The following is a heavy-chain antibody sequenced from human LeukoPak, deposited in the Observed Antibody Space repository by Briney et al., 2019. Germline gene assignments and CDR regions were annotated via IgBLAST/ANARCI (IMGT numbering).Heavy chain of an antibody. CDR1: GFTFSSYS. D-gene: IGHD4-11*01. Sequence: GGSLRLFCAASGFTFSSYSMNWVRQSPGKGLEWVSYIGSSGTTIYYADSVKGRSTISRDNAKNSLYLQMNSLRAEDTAVYYCARDADVTTRRYYYYYYGMDVWGQGTTVTVSS. CDR2: IGSSGTTI. J-gene: IGHJ6*02. CDR3: ARDADVTTRRYYYYYYGMDV. V-gene: IGHV3-48*01.